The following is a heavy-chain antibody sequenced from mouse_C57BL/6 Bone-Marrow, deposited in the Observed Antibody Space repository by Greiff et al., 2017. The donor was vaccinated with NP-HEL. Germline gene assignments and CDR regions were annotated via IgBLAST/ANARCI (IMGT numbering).Heavy chain of an antibody. V-gene: IGHV1-85*01. Sequence: QVQLKESGPELVKPGASVKLSCKASGYTFTSYDINWVKQRPGQGLEWIGWIYPRDGSTKYNEKFKGKATLTVDTSSSTAYMELHSLTSEDSAVYFCARPSYSNYFDYWGQGTTLTVSS. D-gene: IGHD2-5*01. J-gene: IGHJ2*01. CDR2: IYPRDGST. CDR1: GYTFTSYD. CDR3: ARPSYSNYFDY.